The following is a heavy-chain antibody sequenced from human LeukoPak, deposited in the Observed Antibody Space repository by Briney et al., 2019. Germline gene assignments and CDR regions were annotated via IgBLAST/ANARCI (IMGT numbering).Heavy chain of an antibody. J-gene: IGHJ4*02. D-gene: IGHD6-19*01. Sequence: QPGGSLRLSCAASGFTFKTYAMNWVRQVPVKGPEWVSSMSGSGSSTDYADSVKGRFTISRDNSKNTLYLQMNSLRAEDTALYYCAKDAQGLVPGGIYFDFWGQGSLVTVSS. CDR2: MSGSGSST. V-gene: IGHV3-23*01. CDR1: GFTFKTYA. CDR3: AKDAQGLVPGGIYFDF.